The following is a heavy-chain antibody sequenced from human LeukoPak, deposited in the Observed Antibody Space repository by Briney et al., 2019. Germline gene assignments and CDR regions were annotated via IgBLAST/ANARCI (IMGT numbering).Heavy chain of an antibody. D-gene: IGHD3-3*01. CDR1: GGSISSGGYY. CDR3: ARSPRDSYSIFGVATQLGYMDV. V-gene: IGHV4-31*03. CDR2: IYYSGST. J-gene: IGHJ6*03. Sequence: PSQTLSLTCTVSGGSISSGGYYWSWIRQHPGKGLEWIGYIYYSGSTYYNPSLKSRVTISVDTSKNQFSLKLSSVTAADTAVYYCARSPRDSYSIFGVATQLGYMDVWGKGTTVTVSS.